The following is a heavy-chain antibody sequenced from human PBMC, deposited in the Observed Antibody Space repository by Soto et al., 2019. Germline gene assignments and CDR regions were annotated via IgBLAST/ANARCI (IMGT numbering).Heavy chain of an antibody. J-gene: IGHJ5*02. Sequence: SETLSLTCTVSSGSISSTIYSWSWVRQPPGKGLEWIGYIYHSGSTYYNPSLKSRVTISVDRSKNQFTLKLSSVTAADTAVYYCARVPSPWGQGTLVTVSS. V-gene: IGHV4-30-2*01. CDR2: IYHSGST. CDR3: ARVPSP. CDR1: SGSISSTIYS.